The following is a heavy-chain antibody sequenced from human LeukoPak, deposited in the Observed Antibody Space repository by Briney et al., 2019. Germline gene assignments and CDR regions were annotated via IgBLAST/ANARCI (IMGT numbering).Heavy chain of an antibody. J-gene: IGHJ6*03. CDR1: GFTFSSYG. CDR2: IWYDGSNK. V-gene: IGHV3-33*06. CDR3: AKDLNYYYMDV. Sequence: GRSLRLSCAASGFTFSSYGMHWVRQAPGKGLEWVAVIWYDGSNKCYADSVKGRFTISRDNSKNTLYLQMNSLRAEDTAVYYCAKDLNYYYMDVWGKGTTVTVSS.